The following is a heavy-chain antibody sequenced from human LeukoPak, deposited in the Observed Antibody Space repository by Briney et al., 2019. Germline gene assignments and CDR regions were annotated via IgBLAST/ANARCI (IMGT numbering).Heavy chain of an antibody. CDR2: INHSGST. V-gene: IGHV4-34*01. D-gene: IGHD5-12*01. CDR1: GGSFSGYY. Sequence: PSQTLSLTCAVYGGSFSGYYWSWICQPPGQGLGWIGEINHSGSTNYNPSLKSRVTISVDTSKNQFSLKLSSVTAADTAVYYCAREIVATMWGYYYYYYYMDVWGKGTTVTVSS. J-gene: IGHJ6*03. CDR3: AREIVATMWGYYYYYYYMDV.